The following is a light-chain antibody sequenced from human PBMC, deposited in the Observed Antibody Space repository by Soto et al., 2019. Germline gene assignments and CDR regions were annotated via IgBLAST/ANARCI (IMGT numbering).Light chain of an antibody. CDR3: AAWDDSLSGLWV. Sequence: QSALTQPPSASGTPGQRVTISCSGSSSNIGSNYVYWYQQLPGTAPKLHIYRNNQRPSGVPDRFSGSKSGTSASLAISGLRSEDEADYYCAAWDDSLSGLWVFGGGTQLTVL. J-gene: IGLJ3*02. CDR1: SSNIGSNY. V-gene: IGLV1-47*01. CDR2: RNN.